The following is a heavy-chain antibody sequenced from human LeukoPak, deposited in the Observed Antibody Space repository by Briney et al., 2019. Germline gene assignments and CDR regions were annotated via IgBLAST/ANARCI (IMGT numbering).Heavy chain of an antibody. CDR3: ARGLFWSGDYYYMDV. V-gene: IGHV4-59*01. CDR1: TDSISSYY. J-gene: IGHJ6*03. Sequence: SSETLSLTCTVSTDSISSYYWSWIRQPPGQGLEWIGYIYYSGSTNNNPSLKSRVTISVDTSKNQFSLKLYSVTAADTAVYYCARGLFWSGDYYYMDVWGKGTTVTVSS. D-gene: IGHD3-3*01. CDR2: IYYSGST.